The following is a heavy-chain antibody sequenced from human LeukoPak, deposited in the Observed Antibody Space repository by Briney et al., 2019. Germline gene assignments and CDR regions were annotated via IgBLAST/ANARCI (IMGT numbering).Heavy chain of an antibody. CDR2: IYHSGST. CDR1: GGSISSGYY. J-gene: IGHJ4*02. D-gene: IGHD3-3*01. CDR3: ASGPRRAVGTLWN. V-gene: IGHV4-38-2*01. Sequence: PSETLSLTCAVSGGSISSGYYWGWIRQPPGKGLECIGSIYHSGSTYYNPSLKSRVTISVDTSKNQFSMKLSSVTAADTAVYYCASGPRRAVGTLWNWGQGTLVTVSS.